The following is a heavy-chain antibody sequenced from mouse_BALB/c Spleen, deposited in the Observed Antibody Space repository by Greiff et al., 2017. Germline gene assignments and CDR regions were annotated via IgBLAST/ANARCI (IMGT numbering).Heavy chain of an antibody. Sequence: EVQLVESGPSLVKPSQTLSLTCSVTGDSITSGYWNWIRKFPGNKLEYMGYISYSGSTYYNPSLKSRISITRDTSKNQYYLQLNSVTTEDTATYYCARCGYYGSSYYFDYWGQGTTLTVSS. V-gene: IGHV3-8*02. D-gene: IGHD1-1*01. CDR3: ARCGYYGSSYYFDY. J-gene: IGHJ2*01. CDR1: GDSITSGY. CDR2: ISYSGST.